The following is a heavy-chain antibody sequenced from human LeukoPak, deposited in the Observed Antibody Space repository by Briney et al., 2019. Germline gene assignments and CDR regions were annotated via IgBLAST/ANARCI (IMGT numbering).Heavy chain of an antibody. CDR3: AKPEGLVRGGNYFDY. V-gene: IGHV3-23*01. CDR1: GFTFSSYA. J-gene: IGHJ4*02. CDR2: ISGSGGST. D-gene: IGHD6-19*01. Sequence: GGSLRLSCAASGFTFSSYAMSWVRQAPGKGLEWVSAISGSGGSTYYADSVKGRLTISRDNSKNTLYLQMNSLRAEDTAVYYCAKPEGLVRGGNYFDYWGQGTLVTVSS.